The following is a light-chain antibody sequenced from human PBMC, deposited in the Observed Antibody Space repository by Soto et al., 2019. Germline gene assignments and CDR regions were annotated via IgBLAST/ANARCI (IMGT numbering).Light chain of an antibody. Sequence: ELVLTQSPATLSLSPGERATLSCRSSQSVTSYLAWYQQKPGQPPRLLIYDASNRATGIPPRFSGSGSGTDFTLTISSLEPQDSAVYYCQQRSNWPRTFGQGTKVDI. V-gene: IGKV3-11*01. CDR2: DAS. J-gene: IGKJ1*01. CDR3: QQRSNWPRT. CDR1: QSVTSY.